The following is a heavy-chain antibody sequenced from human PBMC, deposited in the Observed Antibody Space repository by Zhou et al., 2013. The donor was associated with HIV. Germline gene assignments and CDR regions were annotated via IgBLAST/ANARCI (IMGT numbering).Heavy chain of an antibody. Sequence: QVQLVQSGAEVKKPGSSVKVSCKASGGTFSSYAISWVRQAPGQGLEWMGRIIPILGIANYAQKFQGRVTITADKSTSTAYMELSSLRSEDTAVYYCAREPEIAVATDAFDIWGQGTMVTVSS. J-gene: IGHJ3*02. CDR2: IIPILGIA. CDR1: GGTFSSYA. V-gene: IGHV1-69*04. D-gene: IGHD6-19*01. CDR3: AREPEIAVATDAFDI.